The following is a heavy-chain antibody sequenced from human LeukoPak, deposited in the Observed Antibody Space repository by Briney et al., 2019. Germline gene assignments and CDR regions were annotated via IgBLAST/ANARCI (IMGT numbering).Heavy chain of an antibody. J-gene: IGHJ6*03. CDR3: GGCYYYYYVDV. CDR2: IFYSGST. V-gene: IGHV4-39*07. CDR1: GGSISTSNYY. Sequence: PSETLSLTCTVSGGSISTSNYYWGWIRQPPGKGLEWIGNIFYSGSTYYSPSLKSRVTISVDTSKNQFSLKLSSVTAADTAVYYCGGCYYYYYVDVWGKGTTVTVSS.